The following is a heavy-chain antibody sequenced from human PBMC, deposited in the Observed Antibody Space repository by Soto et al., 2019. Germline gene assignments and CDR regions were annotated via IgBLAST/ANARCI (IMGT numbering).Heavy chain of an antibody. V-gene: IGHV3-48*03. CDR1: GFTFSSSE. D-gene: IGHD2-2*01. CDR2: IHPAGQPI. J-gene: IGHJ3*01. CDR3: ARRGSS. Sequence: EVQLVESGGGLVQPGGSLRLSCVASGFTFSSSEMYWVRQAPGKGLEWVSYIHPAGQPIFYADSVKGRFTISRDNAKNSLYLQLNRLRAEDTAVYYCARRGSSWGQGTMVTVSS.